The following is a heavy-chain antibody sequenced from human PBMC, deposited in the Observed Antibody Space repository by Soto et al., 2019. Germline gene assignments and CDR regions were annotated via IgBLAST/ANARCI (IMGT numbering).Heavy chain of an antibody. Sequence: EMQLLESGGGLVQPGGSLRLSCAASGFTFSNSAMSWVRQAPGKGLEWVSILTAGGGDTYYAESVKGRFTISRDNSKNPMYMKMNSLRPEDTALYYCAIKYSYDSGTYLYHFACWGQGNLVTVSS. D-gene: IGHD3-10*01. J-gene: IGHJ4*02. CDR3: AIKYSYDSGTYLYHFAC. CDR2: LTAGGGDT. V-gene: IGHV3-23*01. CDR1: GFTFSNSA.